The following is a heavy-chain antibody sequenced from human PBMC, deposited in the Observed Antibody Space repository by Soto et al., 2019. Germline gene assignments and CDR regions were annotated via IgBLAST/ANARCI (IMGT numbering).Heavy chain of an antibody. J-gene: IGHJ4*02. CDR1: GFSLSNARMG. Sequence: QVTLKESGPVLVKPTETLTLTCTVSGFSLSNARMGVSWIRQPPGKALEWLAHIFSNDEKSYSTSLKSRLTISKDTPKSPVVLNLTTMDPMDTATYYCAPIRKSSGWDNLDYWGQGTLVTVSS. CDR3: APIRKSSGWDNLDY. D-gene: IGHD6-19*01. V-gene: IGHV2-26*01. CDR2: IFSNDEK.